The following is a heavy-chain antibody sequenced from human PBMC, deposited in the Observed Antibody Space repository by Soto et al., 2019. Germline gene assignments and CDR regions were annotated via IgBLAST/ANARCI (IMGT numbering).Heavy chain of an antibody. D-gene: IGHD1-26*01. CDR1: GCTFSSYG. Sequence: GGSLRLSCAASGCTFSSYGMHWVRQAPGKGLEWVAVISYDGSNKYYADSVKGRFTISRDNSKNTLYLQMNSLRAEDTAVYYCAKDVVVGATTGLGDYYYYYGMDVWGQGTTVTVYS. CDR2: ISYDGSNK. V-gene: IGHV3-30*18. CDR3: AKDVVVGATTGLGDYYYYYGMDV. J-gene: IGHJ6*02.